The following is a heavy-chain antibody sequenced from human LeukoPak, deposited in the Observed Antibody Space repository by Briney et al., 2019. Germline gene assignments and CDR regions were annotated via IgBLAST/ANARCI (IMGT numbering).Heavy chain of an antibody. D-gene: IGHD4-17*01. Sequence: PSESLSLTCTVSGGSISSYYWSWIRQPAGKGLEWIGRIYTSGSTNYNPSLKSRVTISVDKSKNQFSLKLSSVTAADTAVYYCARAPTTVTTNFDYWGQGTLVNASS. J-gene: IGHJ4*02. V-gene: IGHV4-4*07. CDR2: IYTSGST. CDR1: GGSISSYY. CDR3: ARAPTTVTTNFDY.